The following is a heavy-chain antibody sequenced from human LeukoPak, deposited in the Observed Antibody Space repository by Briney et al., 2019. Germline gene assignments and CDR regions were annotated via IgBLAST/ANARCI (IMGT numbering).Heavy chain of an antibody. Sequence: SETLSLTCTVSGGSISSYYWSWIRQPPGKGLEWIGYIYYSGSTNYNPSLKSRVTISVDTSKNQFSLKLSSVTAADTAVYYCARHGAKLPYYFDYWGQGTLVTVSS. CDR2: IYYSGST. V-gene: IGHV4-59*01. CDR1: GGSISSYY. D-gene: IGHD3-16*01. J-gene: IGHJ4*02. CDR3: ARHGAKLPYYFDY.